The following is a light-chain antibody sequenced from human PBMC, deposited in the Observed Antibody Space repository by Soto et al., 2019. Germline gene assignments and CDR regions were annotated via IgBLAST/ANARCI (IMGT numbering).Light chain of an antibody. Sequence: EIVLTQSPGALSLSPGERVTLSCRASQTFTSSYLAWYQQKPGQAPRHLLYGVYSRATGIPNRFSGSGSGTDFTLTISGLEPEDFAVYYCHQYGRSPPYTFGQGTKLEIK. V-gene: IGKV3-20*01. CDR3: HQYGRSPPYT. CDR1: QTFTSSY. CDR2: GVY. J-gene: IGKJ2*01.